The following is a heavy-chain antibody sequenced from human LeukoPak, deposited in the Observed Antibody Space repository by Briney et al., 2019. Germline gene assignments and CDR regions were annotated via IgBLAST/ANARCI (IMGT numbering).Heavy chain of an antibody. CDR2: INPSGGST. D-gene: IGHD6-19*01. CDR3: ARESYSSAFLS. CDR1: GYTFTSYY. J-gene: IGHJ4*02. V-gene: IGHV1-46*01. Sequence: ASVKVSCKASGYTFTSYYMHWVRQAPGQGLEGMGIINPSGGSTSYAQKFQGRVTMTRDMSTSTVYMELSSLRSEDTAVYYCARESYSSAFLSWGQGTLVTVSS.